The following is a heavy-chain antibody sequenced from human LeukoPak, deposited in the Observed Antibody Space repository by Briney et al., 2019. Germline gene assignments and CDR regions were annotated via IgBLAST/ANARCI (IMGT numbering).Heavy chain of an antibody. CDR3: ARERNYDSSGYYSVVDAFDI. J-gene: IGHJ3*02. D-gene: IGHD3-22*01. CDR1: GNSISSGDYY. Sequence: SETLSLTCTVSGNSISSGDYYWSWIRQPAGKGLEWIGRIYTSGSTTYNPSLKSRVTISGDTSENQFSLRLSSVTAADTAVYYCARERNYDSSGYYSVVDAFDIWGQGTMVTVSS. V-gene: IGHV4-61*02. CDR2: IYTSGST.